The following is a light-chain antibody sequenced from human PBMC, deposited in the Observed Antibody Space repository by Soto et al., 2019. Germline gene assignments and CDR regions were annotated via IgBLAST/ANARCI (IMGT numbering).Light chain of an antibody. CDR2: GAS. CDR3: QQRINWRST. J-gene: IGKJ4*01. CDR1: QSVSNNY. Sequence: EIVLTQSPGTLSLSPGERATLSCRASQSVSNNYLAWYQQKPGQAPRLLIYGASNRATGIPARFSGSGSGTDFTLTISSLAPEDFAVYFCQQRINWRSTFGGGTKVDIK. V-gene: IGKV3D-20*02.